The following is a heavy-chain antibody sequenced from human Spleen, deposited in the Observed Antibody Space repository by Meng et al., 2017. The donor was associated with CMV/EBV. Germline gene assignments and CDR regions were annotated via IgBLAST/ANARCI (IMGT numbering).Heavy chain of an antibody. CDR1: GFTVSSNY. J-gene: IGHJ3*02. D-gene: IGHD1-26*01. CDR3: AKGVGATFLAFDI. Sequence: ASGFTVSSNYMSWVRQAPGKGLEWVSAISGSGGSTYYADSVKGRFTISRDNSKNTLYLQMNSLRAEDTAVYYCAKGVGATFLAFDIWGQGTMVTGSS. CDR2: ISGSGGST. V-gene: IGHV3-23*01.